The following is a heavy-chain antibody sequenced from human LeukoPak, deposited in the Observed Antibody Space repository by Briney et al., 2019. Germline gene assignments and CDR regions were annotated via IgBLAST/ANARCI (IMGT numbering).Heavy chain of an antibody. D-gene: IGHD1-26*01. CDR2: ISVGGDDM. CDR3: ARDGYSGSYYRLYYFFMDV. V-gene: IGHV3-23*01. Sequence: RGSLRLSCLASKFTFNNYAMTWVRQAPGEGLEWVSSISVGGDDMDYADSVKGRFTISRDNSENTLYLQMNSLRGEDTAVYYCARDGYSGSYYRLYYFFMDVWGKGTTVTVSS. J-gene: IGHJ6*03. CDR1: KFTFNNYA.